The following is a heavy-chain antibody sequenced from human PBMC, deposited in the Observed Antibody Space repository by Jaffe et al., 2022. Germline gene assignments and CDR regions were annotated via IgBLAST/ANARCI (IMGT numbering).Heavy chain of an antibody. CDR1: GFTFGDYA. V-gene: IGHV3-49*04. CDR3: TRVRRGGYSSGWTYYYYYYMDV. D-gene: IGHD6-19*01. CDR2: IRSKAYGGTT. Sequence: EVQLVESGGGLVQPGRSLRLSCTASGFTFGDYAMSWVRQAPGKGLEWVGFIRSKAYGGTTEYAASVKGRFTISRDDSKSIAYLQMNSLKTEDTAVYYCTRVRRGGYSSGWTYYYYYYMDVWGKGTTVTVSS. J-gene: IGHJ6*03.